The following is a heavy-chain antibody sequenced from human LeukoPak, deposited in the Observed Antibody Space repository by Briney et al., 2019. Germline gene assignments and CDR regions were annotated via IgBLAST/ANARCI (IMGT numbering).Heavy chain of an antibody. CDR1: GFTFRSYA. J-gene: IGHJ5*02. D-gene: IGHD2-15*01. V-gene: IGHV3-21*01. Sequence: GGSLRLSCAASGFTFRSYAINLVRQAPGKGLEGVASISSSSSYICYEDSVKGRFTISRDNAKNSLYLQMNSLRAEDTAVYYCARSGVVVDALERGVANWFDPWGQGNLVTVSS. CDR3: ARSGVVVDALERGVANWFDP. CDR2: ISSSSSYI.